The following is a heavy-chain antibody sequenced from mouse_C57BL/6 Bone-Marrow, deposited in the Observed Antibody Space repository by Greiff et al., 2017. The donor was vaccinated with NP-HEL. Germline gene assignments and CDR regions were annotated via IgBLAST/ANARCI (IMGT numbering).Heavy chain of an antibody. CDR2: IWSDGST. J-gene: IGHJ4*01. CDR3: ARGRYYGSSLYYYAMDD. V-gene: IGHV2-6*03. D-gene: IGHD1-1*01. Sequence: VHLVESGPGLVAPSQSLSITCTVSGFSLTSYGVHWVRQPPGKGLEWLVVIWSDGSTTYNSALKSRLSISKDNSKSQVFLKMNSLQTDDTAMYYCARGRYYGSSLYYYAMDDWGQGTSVTVSS. CDR1: GFSLTSYG.